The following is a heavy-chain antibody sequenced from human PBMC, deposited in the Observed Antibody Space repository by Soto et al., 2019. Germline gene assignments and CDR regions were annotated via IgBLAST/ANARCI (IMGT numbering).Heavy chain of an antibody. J-gene: IGHJ6*02. V-gene: IGHV3-33*01. CDR2: IWYDGSNK. D-gene: IGHD4-4*01. CDR1: GSTFSSYG. CDR3: ARDLYTTVRYYYYYGMDV. Sequence: GGSLRLSCAASGSTFSSYGMHWVRQAPGKGLEWVAVIWYDGSNKYYADSVKGRFTISRDNSKNTLYLQMNSLRAEDTAVYYCARDLYTTVRYYYYYGMDVWGQGTTVTVSS.